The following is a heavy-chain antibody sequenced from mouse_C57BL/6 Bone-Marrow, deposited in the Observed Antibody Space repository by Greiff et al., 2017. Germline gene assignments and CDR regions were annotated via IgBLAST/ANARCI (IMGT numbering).Heavy chain of an antibody. Sequence: EVKVVASGGGLVKPGGSLKLSCAASGFTFSDYGMHWVRQAPEKGLEWVAYISSGSSTIYSADTVKGRFTITRDNATNTLFLQMTSLRSEDTAMYYCARFYYSTYYAMDYWGQGTSVTVSS. V-gene: IGHV5-17*01. J-gene: IGHJ4*01. CDR1: GFTFSDYG. CDR3: ARFYYSTYYAMDY. CDR2: ISSGSSTI. D-gene: IGHD2-5*01.